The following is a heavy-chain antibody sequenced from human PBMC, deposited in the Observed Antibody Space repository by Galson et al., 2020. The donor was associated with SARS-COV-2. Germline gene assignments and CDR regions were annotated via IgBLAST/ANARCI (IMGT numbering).Heavy chain of an antibody. V-gene: IGHV3-7*01. Sequence: GGSLRLSCAASGFTFSSYWMSWVRKAPGKGLEWVANINQDGSEKYYVDSVKGRFTISRDNAKSSLSLQMNSLRAEGTAVYCCASDLLWWASCYFDYWGQGTLVTVSS. CDR3: ASDLLWWASCYFDY. J-gene: IGHJ4*02. CDR1: GFTFSSYW. CDR2: INQDGSEK. D-gene: IGHD2-21*01.